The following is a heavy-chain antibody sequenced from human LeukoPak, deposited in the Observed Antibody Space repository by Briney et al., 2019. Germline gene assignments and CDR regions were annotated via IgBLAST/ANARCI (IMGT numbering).Heavy chain of an antibody. CDR3: ARDLEWFGDVDDY. Sequence: PGGSLRLSCAASGFTFSSYWMHWVRQAPGKGLVWVSRINSGGSNTSYADSVKGRFTISRDNAKNTLYLPKNSLRAEDTAVYYCARDLEWFGDVDDYWGEGTLVTVSS. CDR2: INSGGSNT. V-gene: IGHV3-74*01. D-gene: IGHD3-10*01. CDR1: GFTFSSYW. J-gene: IGHJ4*02.